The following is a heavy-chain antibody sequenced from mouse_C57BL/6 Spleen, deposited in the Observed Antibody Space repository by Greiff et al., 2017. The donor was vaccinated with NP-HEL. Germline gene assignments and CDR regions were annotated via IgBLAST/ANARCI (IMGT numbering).Heavy chain of an antibody. CDR2: IWRGGST. CDR1: GFSLTSYG. V-gene: IGHV2-5*01. Sequence: QVQLQQSGPGLVQPSPSLSITCTVSGFSLTSYGVHWVRQSPGKGLEWLGVIWRGGSTDYNAAFMSRLSITKDNSKSQVFFKMNSLQADDTAIYYCARTGTLGYYAMDYWGQGTSVTVSS. CDR3: ARTGTLGYYAMDY. D-gene: IGHD4-1*01. J-gene: IGHJ4*01.